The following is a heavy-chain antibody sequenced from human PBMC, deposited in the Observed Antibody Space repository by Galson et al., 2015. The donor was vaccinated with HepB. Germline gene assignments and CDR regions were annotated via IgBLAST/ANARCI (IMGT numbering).Heavy chain of an antibody. CDR1: GGSISSGGYY. CDR2: IYYSGST. V-gene: IGHV4-31*03. J-gene: IGHJ4*02. Sequence: TLSLTCTVSGGSISSGGYYWSWIRQHPGKGLEWIGYIYYSGSTYYNPSLKSRLTISVDTSKNQFSLKLSSVTAADTALYYCARGGYGDYDYFDSWGQGTLVTVSS. CDR3: ARGGYGDYDYFDS. D-gene: IGHD4-17*01.